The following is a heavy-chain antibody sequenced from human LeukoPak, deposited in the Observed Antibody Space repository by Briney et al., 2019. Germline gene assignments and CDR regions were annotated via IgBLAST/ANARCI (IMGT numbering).Heavy chain of an antibody. J-gene: IGHJ4*02. Sequence: QPGGPLRLSCAASGFTFSSYEMNCVRQAPGKGLEWVSYISSSGSTIYYADSVKGRFTISRDNAKNSLYLQMNSLRAEDTAVYYCARGPGIAAYYFDYWGQGTLVTVSS. CDR2: ISSSGSTI. CDR3: ARGPGIAAYYFDY. V-gene: IGHV3-48*03. CDR1: GFTFSSYE. D-gene: IGHD6-25*01.